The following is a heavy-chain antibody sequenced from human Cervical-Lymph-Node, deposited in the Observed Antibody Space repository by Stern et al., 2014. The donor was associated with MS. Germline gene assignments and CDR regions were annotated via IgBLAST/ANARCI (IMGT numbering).Heavy chain of an antibody. CDR1: GGSTSSYY. J-gene: IGHJ4*02. Sequence: VQLVESGPVLVKPSETLSLTCTVSGGSTSSYYWSWIRQPPGKGLEWIGYISSSGGTKYNPSLKSRVTLSVDTSKNPFALNPSSVTAADAAVYYCARGYTTSSGRPDYWGQGTLVTVST. CDR2: ISSSGGT. CDR3: ARGYTTSSGRPDY. D-gene: IGHD6-6*01. V-gene: IGHV4-59*08.